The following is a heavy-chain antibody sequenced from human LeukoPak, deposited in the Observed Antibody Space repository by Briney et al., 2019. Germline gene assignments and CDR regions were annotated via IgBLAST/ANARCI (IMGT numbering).Heavy chain of an antibody. CDR3: ARDNTYMFDY. CDR1: GFTFSNYW. V-gene: IGHV3-7*01. CDR2: TKTDGSEK. J-gene: IGHJ4*02. Sequence: GGSLRLSCEGSGFTFSNYWMGWVRQAPGKGLQWVANTKTDGSEKYYVDSVKGRFTISRDNAKNSLYLQMNSLRAEDTAVYYCARDNTYMFDYWGQGTQVTVSS. D-gene: IGHD2-2*02.